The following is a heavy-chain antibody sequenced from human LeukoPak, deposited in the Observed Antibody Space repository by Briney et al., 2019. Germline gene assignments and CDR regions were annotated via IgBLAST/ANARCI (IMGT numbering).Heavy chain of an antibody. D-gene: IGHD6-19*01. CDR2: INHSGST. Sequence: SETLSLTCAVYGGSFSGYYWSWIRQPPGKGLEWIGEINHSGSTNYNPSLKSRVTTSVDTSKNQFSLKLSSVTAADTAVYYCARGHPDSSGWYISYYFDYWGQGTLVTVSS. CDR1: GGSFSGYY. V-gene: IGHV4-34*01. J-gene: IGHJ4*02. CDR3: ARGHPDSSGWYISYYFDY.